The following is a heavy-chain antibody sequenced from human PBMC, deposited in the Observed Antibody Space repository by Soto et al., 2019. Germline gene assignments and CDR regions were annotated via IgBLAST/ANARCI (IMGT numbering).Heavy chain of an antibody. V-gene: IGHV2-5*02. D-gene: IGHD3-3*01. CDR3: AHRVLRTVFGLVTTTAIYFDF. CDR1: GFSLTPRGVG. J-gene: IGHJ4*02. Sequence: QITLNESGPTVVRPTETLTLTCRFSGFSLTPRGVGVGWIRPSPGKAPEWLALIYWDDDKRYSASLKSRLTITKATTKNQVVLTVSDLDPTDTATYYCAHRVLRTVFGLVTTTAIYFDFWGQGTPVAVSS. CDR2: IYWDDDK.